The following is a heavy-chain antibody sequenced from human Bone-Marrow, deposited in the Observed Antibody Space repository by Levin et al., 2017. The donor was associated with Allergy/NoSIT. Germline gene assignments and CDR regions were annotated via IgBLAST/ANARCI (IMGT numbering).Heavy chain of an antibody. V-gene: IGHV4-59*01. CDR3: ATLTTVAVAGHFYHFDL. CDR1: GGSINNYY. D-gene: IGHD6-13*01. J-gene: IGHJ2*01. CDR2: LYDSGT. Sequence: SETLSLTCTVSGGSINNYYWSWLRQPPGKGLEWIGFLYDSGTDYNPSLKSRVSISVDTSKSQFSLNLNSVTAGDTAVYYCATLTTVAVAGHFYHFDLWSRGTLVTVSS.